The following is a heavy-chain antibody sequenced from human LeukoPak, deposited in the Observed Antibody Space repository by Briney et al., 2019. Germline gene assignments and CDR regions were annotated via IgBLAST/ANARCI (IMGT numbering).Heavy chain of an antibody. CDR1: GFTFSSYA. V-gene: IGHV3-23*01. D-gene: IGHD6-13*01. Sequence: GGSLRLSCAASGFTFSSYAMSWVRQAPGKGLEWVSAISGSGGSTYYADSVKGRFTISRDNSKNTLYLQMNSLRAEDTAVYYCAKGGYSSSNLRCHGMDVWGQGTTVTVSS. CDR2: ISGSGGST. J-gene: IGHJ6*02. CDR3: AKGGYSSSNLRCHGMDV.